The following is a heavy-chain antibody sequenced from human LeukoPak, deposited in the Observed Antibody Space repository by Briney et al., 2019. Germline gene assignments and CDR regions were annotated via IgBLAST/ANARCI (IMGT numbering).Heavy chain of an antibody. CDR1: GFTFSSYS. D-gene: IGHD3-9*01. CDR3: ARDLGYYDILTGNSDY. V-gene: IGHV3-21*01. J-gene: IGHJ4*02. Sequence: PGGSLRLSCAASGFTFSSYSLNWVRQAPGKGLEWVSSISSSSSYIYYADSVKGRFTISGDNAKNSLYLQMNSLRAEDTAVYYCARDLGYYDILTGNSDYWGQGTLVTVSS. CDR2: ISSSSSYI.